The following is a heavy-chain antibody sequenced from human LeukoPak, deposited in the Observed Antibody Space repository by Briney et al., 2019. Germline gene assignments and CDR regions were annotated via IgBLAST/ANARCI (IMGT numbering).Heavy chain of an antibody. D-gene: IGHD1-26*01. CDR2: IRASGDST. CDR3: AKDSGRGSYTYDC. CDR1: GFMFAGYA. J-gene: IGHJ4*02. V-gene: IGHV3-23*01. Sequence: GGSLRLSCAASGFMFAGYAMSWVRQAPGRGLEWVAIIRASGDSTYLSDSVKGRFTISRDNSRKTLFLQLNSLRAEDTAIYYCAKDSGRGSYTYDCWGQGTLVTVSS.